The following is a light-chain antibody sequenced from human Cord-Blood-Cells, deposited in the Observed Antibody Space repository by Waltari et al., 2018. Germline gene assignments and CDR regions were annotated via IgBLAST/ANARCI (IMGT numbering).Light chain of an antibody. CDR3: CSYAGSSTL. Sequence: QSALTQPASVSASPGQSITISCTGTSSDVGRYHLISWYQQHPGKAPTLMIYEVSKRPSGVSNRFSGSKSGNTASLTISGLQAEDEADYYCCSYAGSSTLFGGGTKLTVL. CDR1: SSDVGRYHL. J-gene: IGLJ2*01. CDR2: EVS. V-gene: IGLV2-23*02.